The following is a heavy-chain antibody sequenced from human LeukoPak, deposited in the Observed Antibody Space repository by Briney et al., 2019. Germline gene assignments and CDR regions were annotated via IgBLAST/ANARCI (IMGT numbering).Heavy chain of an antibody. V-gene: IGHV1-69*13. CDR3: ARLQGSGWSSGDDFDY. J-gene: IGHJ4*02. CDR1: GGTFSSYT. CDR2: IIPIFGTA. D-gene: IGHD6-19*01. Sequence: ASVKVSCKASGGTFSSYTISWVRQAPGQGLEWMGGIIPIFGTANYAQKFQGRVTITADESTSTAYMELSSLRSEDTAVYHCARLQGSGWSSGDDFDYWGQGTLVTVSS.